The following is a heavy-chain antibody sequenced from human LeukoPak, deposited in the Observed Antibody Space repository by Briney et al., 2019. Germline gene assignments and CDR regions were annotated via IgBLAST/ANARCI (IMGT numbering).Heavy chain of an antibody. CDR1: GDSISSTNYY. D-gene: IGHD3-16*01. CDR2: IYHSGST. CDR3: ARGVGLTQGGAFDF. J-gene: IGHJ4*02. V-gene: IGHV4-39*07. Sequence: SETLSLTCTVSGDSISSTNYYWGWIRQPPGKGLEWIGSIYHSGSTHYKSSLKSRVTISVDTSKNQLSLKLTSVTAADTAVYYCARGVGLTQGGAFDFWGQGTLVTVSS.